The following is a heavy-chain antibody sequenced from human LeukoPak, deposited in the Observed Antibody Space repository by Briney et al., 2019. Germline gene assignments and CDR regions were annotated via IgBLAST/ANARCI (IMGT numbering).Heavy chain of an antibody. CDR1: GFTFSSYG. CDR2: ISYDGRSK. J-gene: IGHJ4*02. Sequence: GGSLRLSCAASGFTFSSYGMHWVRQAPGKGLEWVAGISYDGRSKEYVDSVKGRFTISRDNSKNTLYLQMNSLRAEDTAVYYCAKDRGYSHGFDYWSQGTLLTVSS. CDR3: AKDRGYSHGFDY. D-gene: IGHD5-18*01. V-gene: IGHV3-30*18.